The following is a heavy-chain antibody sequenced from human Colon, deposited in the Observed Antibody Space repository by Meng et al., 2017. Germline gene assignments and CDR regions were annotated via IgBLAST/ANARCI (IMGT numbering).Heavy chain of an antibody. V-gene: IGHV1-18*01. CDR3: ARDSAIVGAKYYFDD. CDR1: GYTFTNNG. Sequence: ASVKVSCKASGYTFTNNGISWVRQAPGQGLEWMGWISAYNGDTHYAQNLQGRVTMTTDTSTNTAYMELRSLRSDDTAVYYCARDSAIVGAKYYFDDWGRGTLVTVSS. D-gene: IGHD1-26*01. CDR2: ISAYNGDT. J-gene: IGHJ4*02.